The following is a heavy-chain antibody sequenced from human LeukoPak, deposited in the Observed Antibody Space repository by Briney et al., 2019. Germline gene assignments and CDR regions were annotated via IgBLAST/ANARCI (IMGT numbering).Heavy chain of an antibody. CDR2: IYPGDSDI. Sequence: GESLKISCKGSGYSFTNYWIGWVRQMPGKGLEWMGIIYPGDSDIKYSPSFEGQVTISADKSISTAYLQWRSLKASDTAMYYCARQPGTNWFDPWGQGTLVTVSS. CDR1: GYSFTNYW. CDR3: ARQPGTNWFDP. V-gene: IGHV5-51*01. J-gene: IGHJ5*02. D-gene: IGHD1-7*01.